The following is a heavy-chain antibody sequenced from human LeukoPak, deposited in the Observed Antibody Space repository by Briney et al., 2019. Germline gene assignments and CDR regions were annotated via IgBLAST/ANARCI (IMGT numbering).Heavy chain of an antibody. Sequence: PSETLSHTCTVSGGSISSYYWNWIRQPPGKGLEWIGFIYYTGSTSYNPSLKSRATISVDTSKNQFSLNLNSVTAADTAVYYCARGRITVANTGAFEIWGEGTMVTVS. CDR3: ARGRITVANTGAFEI. V-gene: IGHV4-59*01. CDR2: IYYTGST. CDR1: GGSISSYY. J-gene: IGHJ3*02. D-gene: IGHD6-13*01.